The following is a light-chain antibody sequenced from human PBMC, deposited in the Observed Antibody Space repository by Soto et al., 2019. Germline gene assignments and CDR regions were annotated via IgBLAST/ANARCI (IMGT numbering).Light chain of an antibody. J-gene: IGLJ1*01. V-gene: IGLV2-14*03. CDR1: SSDVGGYDY. CDR2: DVN. Sequence: QSVLTQPASVSGSPGQSITISCTGTSSDVGGYDYVSWYQQHPGKAPKVIIYDVNNRPSGVSSRFSGSKSGNTASLSISGLQAEDEADYYCSSYSSSATNYVFGSGTKRTVL. CDR3: SSYSSSATNYV.